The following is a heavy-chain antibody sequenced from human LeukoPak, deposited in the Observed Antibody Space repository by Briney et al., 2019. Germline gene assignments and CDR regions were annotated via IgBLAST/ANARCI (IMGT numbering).Heavy chain of an antibody. V-gene: IGHV1-8*01. D-gene: IGHD5-18*01. CDR1: GYTFTSYD. Sequence: ASVKVSCKASGYTFTSYDINWVRQATGQGLEWMGWMNPNSGNTGYAQKFQGRVTMTRNTSIITAYMELSSLRSEDTAVYYCARSPSRERKWIQLWSPNFDYWGQGTLVTVSS. J-gene: IGHJ4*02. CDR3: ARSPSRERKWIQLWSPNFDY. CDR2: MNPNSGNT.